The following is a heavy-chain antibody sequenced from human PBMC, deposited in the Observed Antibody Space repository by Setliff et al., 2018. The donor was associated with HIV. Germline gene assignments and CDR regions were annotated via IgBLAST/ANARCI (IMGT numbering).Heavy chain of an antibody. CDR3: ASHAPYTSSWNAAAFDT. Sequence: PSETLSLTCSVSGVSITSTHNYWGWIRQPPGKGLEWIGSMYYSGSTKYNPSLKSRVTISIDTSKNQFSLKLSSVTPADTAVYYCASHAPYTSSWNAAAFDTWGQGTMVTVSS. CDR1: GVSITSTHNY. CDR2: MYYSGST. D-gene: IGHD6-13*01. V-gene: IGHV4-39*07. J-gene: IGHJ3*02.